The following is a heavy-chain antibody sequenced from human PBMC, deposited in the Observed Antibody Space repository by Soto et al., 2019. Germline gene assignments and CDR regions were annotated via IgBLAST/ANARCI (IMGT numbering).Heavy chain of an antibody. CDR1: AGRSGNHG. J-gene: IGHJ6*02. Sequence: GGPLRAWWTAAAGRSGNHGVRWVSKAPRMELEWVYRITGSGGGTYYADSVKGRVTVSRDNSKNTLYPQMHSLRAEDTAIFFCAKWDTHGIIPPTVGGNYYYYDMDVWGQGIRVTGCS. D-gene: IGHD5-18*01. CDR2: ITGSGGGT. V-gene: IGHV3-23*01. CDR3: AKWDTHGIIPPTVGGNYYYYDMDV.